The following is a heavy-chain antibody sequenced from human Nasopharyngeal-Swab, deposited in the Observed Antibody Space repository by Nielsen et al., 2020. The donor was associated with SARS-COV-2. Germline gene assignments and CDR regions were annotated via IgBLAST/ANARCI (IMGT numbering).Heavy chain of an antibody. J-gene: IGHJ4*02. V-gene: IGHV1-46*01. D-gene: IGHD6-6*01. CDR1: GYSFTSYY. Sequence: ASVKVSCKASGYSFTSYYMHWVRRAPGQGLEWLGILYPSGGSTSNAQKFQGRVTVTTDTSTGTAYMELGSLRSDDTAIYYCARGRVSYSSSSALAYWGQGTLVSVSS. CDR3: ARGRVSYSSSSALAY. CDR2: LYPSGGST.